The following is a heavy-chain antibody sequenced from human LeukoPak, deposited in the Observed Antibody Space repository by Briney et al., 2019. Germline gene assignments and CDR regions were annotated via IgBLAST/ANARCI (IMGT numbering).Heavy chain of an antibody. J-gene: IGHJ5*02. CDR1: GGSISSYY. D-gene: IGHD3-3*01. CDR2: IYYSGST. CDR3: ARSPPHYDFWSGYLMGTNWFDP. V-gene: IGHV4-59*12. Sequence: SETLSLTCTVSGGSISSYYWSWIRQPPGKGLEWIGYIYYSGSTNYNPSLKSRVTISVDTSKNQFSLKLSSVTAADTAVYYCARSPPHYDFWSGYLMGTNWFDPWGQGTLVTVSS.